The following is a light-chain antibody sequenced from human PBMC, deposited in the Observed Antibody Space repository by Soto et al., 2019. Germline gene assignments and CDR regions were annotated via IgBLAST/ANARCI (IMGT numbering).Light chain of an antibody. J-gene: IGKJ1*01. Sequence: ETVLTQSPGTLSLSPGERATLSCRASQNIRSNYLAWYRQTPGQAPRLLIYGASNRATGIPDRFSGSGSGTDFTLIISRLEPEDFALYYCQQYGSSPWTFGQGTKVEIK. CDR1: QNIRSNY. CDR3: QQYGSSPWT. V-gene: IGKV3-20*01. CDR2: GAS.